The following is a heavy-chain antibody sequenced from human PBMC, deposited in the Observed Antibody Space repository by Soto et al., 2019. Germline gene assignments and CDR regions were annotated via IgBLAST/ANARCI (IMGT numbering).Heavy chain of an antibody. V-gene: IGHV3-30*18. J-gene: IGHJ4*02. CDR3: AKSSGIAAAGTMSY. CDR1: GFTFSSYG. D-gene: IGHD6-13*01. CDR2: ISYDGSNK. Sequence: QVQLVESGGGVVQPGRSLRLSCAASGFTFSSYGMHWVRQAPGKGLEWVAVISYDGSNKYYADSVKGRFTIYRDNSKNTLYLQMNSLRAEDTAVYYCAKSSGIAAAGTMSYWGQGTLVNVSS.